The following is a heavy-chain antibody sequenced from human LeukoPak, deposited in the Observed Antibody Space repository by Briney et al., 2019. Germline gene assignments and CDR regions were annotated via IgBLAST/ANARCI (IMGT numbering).Heavy chain of an antibody. J-gene: IGHJ4*02. CDR2: INPNSGGT. V-gene: IGHV1-2*02. D-gene: IGHD6-19*01. Sequence: ASVKVSCKASGDTFTGYYMHWVRQAPGQGLEWMGWINPNSGGTNYAQKFQGRVTMTRDTSISTAYMELSRLRSDDTAVYYCARDPGKQWLATFDCWGQGTLVTVSS. CDR1: GDTFTGYY. CDR3: ARDPGKQWLATFDC.